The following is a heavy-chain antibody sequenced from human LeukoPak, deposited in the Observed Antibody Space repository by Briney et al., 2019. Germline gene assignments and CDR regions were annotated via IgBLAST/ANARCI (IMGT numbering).Heavy chain of an antibody. CDR3: VRGGDYGVVY. CDR1: GYTFTGYY. Sequence: ASVKVSCKASGYTFTGYYMHWVRQAPGQGLEWMGWINPNSGGTNYAQKFQGRVTMTRDTSISTAYMELSWLRSDDTALYYCVRGGDYGVVYWGQGTLVTVSS. J-gene: IGHJ4*02. CDR2: INPNSGGT. V-gene: IGHV1-2*02. D-gene: IGHD4-17*01.